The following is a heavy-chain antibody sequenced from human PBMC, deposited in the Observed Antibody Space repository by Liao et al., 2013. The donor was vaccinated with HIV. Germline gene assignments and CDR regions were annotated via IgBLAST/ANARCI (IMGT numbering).Heavy chain of an antibody. CDR2: FYTSGST. J-gene: IGHJ4*02. D-gene: IGHD1-26*01. Sequence: QVQLQESGPGLVKPSETLSLTCTVSGGSISSYYWNWIRQPAGKGLEWIGRFYTSGSTNYNPSLKSRVTMSVDTSKNQFSLKLTSVTAADTAVYYCARGRLILGPTGALFGQFDYWGQGTLVTVSS. CDR1: GGSISSYY. V-gene: IGHV4-4*07. CDR3: ARGRLILGPTGALFGQFDY.